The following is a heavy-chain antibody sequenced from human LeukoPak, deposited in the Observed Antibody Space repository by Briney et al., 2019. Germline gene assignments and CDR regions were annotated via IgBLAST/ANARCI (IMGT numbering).Heavy chain of an antibody. J-gene: IGHJ4*02. Sequence: GRSLRLSCAASGFTFSSYSMNWVRQAPGKGLEWVSSISSSSSYIYYADSVKGRFTISRDNAKNSLYLQMNSLRAEDTAVYYCARDRLTTGLDYWGQGTLVTVSS. CDR3: ARDRLTTGLDY. CDR1: GFTFSSYS. V-gene: IGHV3-21*01. CDR2: ISSSSSYI. D-gene: IGHD4-17*01.